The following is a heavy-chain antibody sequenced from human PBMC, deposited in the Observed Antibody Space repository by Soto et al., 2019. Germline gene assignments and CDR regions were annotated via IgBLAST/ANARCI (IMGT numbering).Heavy chain of an antibody. V-gene: IGHV4-39*01. CDR1: GDSISTGGYY. J-gene: IGHJ5*02. CDR2: FYYTGTT. D-gene: IGHD1-26*01. Sequence: SETLSLTCAVSGDSISTGGYYWDWIRQPPGKGLEWIGGFYYTGTTYYNPSLKSRVTISPDTSKKQFSLRLESVTASDTAVYYCARRISGTYYFWFDPWGQGTLVTVSS. CDR3: ARRISGTYYFWFDP.